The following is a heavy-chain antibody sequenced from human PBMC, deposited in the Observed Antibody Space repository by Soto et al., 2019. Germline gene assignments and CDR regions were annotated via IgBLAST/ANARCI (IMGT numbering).Heavy chain of an antibody. CDR3: ARLGGSGSYYNRIAY. CDR2: INPSGGST. Sequence: ASVKVSCKASGYTFTSYYMHWVRQAPGQGLEWMGIINPSGGSTSYAQKFQGRVTMTRDTSTSTVYMELSSLRSEDTAVYYCARLGGSGSYYNRIAYWGQGTLVTVSS. CDR1: GYTFTSYY. D-gene: IGHD3-10*01. J-gene: IGHJ4*02. V-gene: IGHV1-46*03.